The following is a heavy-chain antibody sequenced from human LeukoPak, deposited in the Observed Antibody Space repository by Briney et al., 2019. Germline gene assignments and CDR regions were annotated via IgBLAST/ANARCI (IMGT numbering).Heavy chain of an antibody. CDR3: ARDTAYDSSGYYYGVGDDAFDI. CDR1: GDSVSSNSAA. J-gene: IGHJ3*02. V-gene: IGHV6-1*01. CDR2: HYYSSRWFN. Sequence: SQTLSLTCAISGDSVSSNSAAWNWIRQSPSRGLEWLGRHYYSSRWFNDYAVSVKSRITINPDTSKNQFSLQLNSVTPEDTAVYYCARDTAYDSSGYYYGVGDDAFDIWGQGTMVTVSS. D-gene: IGHD3-22*01.